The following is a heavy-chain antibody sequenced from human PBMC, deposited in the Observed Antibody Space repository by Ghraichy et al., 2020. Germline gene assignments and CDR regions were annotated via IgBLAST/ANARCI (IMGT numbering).Heavy chain of an antibody. CDR3: TRGRWLPLPGDC. D-gene: IGHD5-24*01. Sequence: GGSLRLSCAASGFTFSSYGMHWVRQAPGKGLEWVAVIWSDGSNKYYADSVKGRFTISRDNSNNTLYLQMNSLRAEDTAVYYCTRGRWLPLPGDCWGQGTLVTVSS. J-gene: IGHJ4*02. CDR2: IWSDGSNK. V-gene: IGHV3-33*01. CDR1: GFTFSSYG.